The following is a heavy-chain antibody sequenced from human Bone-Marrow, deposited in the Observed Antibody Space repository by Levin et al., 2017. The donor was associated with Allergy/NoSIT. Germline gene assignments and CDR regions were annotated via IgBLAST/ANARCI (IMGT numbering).Heavy chain of an antibody. CDR3: ARVRGGHYFDY. J-gene: IGHJ4*02. V-gene: IGHV1-2*04. CDR2: VDPNSGTT. D-gene: IGHD3-16*01. CDR1: GYFFTGYY. Sequence: GASVKVSCKASGYFFTGYYIHWVRQAPGQGLEWVGWVDPNSGTTRYAERFQGWVAMTRDTSITTAYMELSRLRSDDTAFYYCARVRGGHYFDYWGQGTLVTVSS.